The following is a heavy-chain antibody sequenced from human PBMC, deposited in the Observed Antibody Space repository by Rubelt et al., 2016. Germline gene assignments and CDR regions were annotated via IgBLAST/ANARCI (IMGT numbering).Heavy chain of an antibody. V-gene: IGHV4-34*01. J-gene: IGHJ4*02. D-gene: IGHD1-26*01. CDR2: IDHSGNT. Sequence: QVQLQQWGAGLVKPSETLSLTCAVYGGSFSGYSWTWIRQPPGKGLEWLGEIDHSGNTDYIPSLKSRVSISVDTSKKQISVKMISVTAADTAVYYCARHDTGSFLFDFWGQGTPVTVSS. CDR3: ARHDTGSFLFDF. CDR1: GGSFSGYS.